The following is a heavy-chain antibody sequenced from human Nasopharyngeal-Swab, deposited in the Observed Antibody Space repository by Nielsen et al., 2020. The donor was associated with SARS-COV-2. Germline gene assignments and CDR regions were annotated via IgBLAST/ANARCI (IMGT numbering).Heavy chain of an antibody. V-gene: IGHV1-18*01. CDR2: IRYYNADT. CDR3: ARDIEEWLVVPSLSFDY. CDR1: GYSFRSYG. J-gene: IGHJ4*02. D-gene: IGHD3-3*01. Sequence: ASVKVSCKASGYSFRSYGINWVRQAPGPGLARVGWIRYYNADTNDAQKLQGRVTMTTDTSTRTAYMELRSLRSDDTAVYYCARDIEEWLVVPSLSFDYWGQGTLGTVSS.